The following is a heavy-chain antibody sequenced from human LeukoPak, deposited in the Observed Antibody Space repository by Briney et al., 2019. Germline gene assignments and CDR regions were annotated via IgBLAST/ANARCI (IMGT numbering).Heavy chain of an antibody. CDR2: INPSGGST. V-gene: IGHV1-46*01. CDR1: GYTFTSYY. J-gene: IGHJ6*03. Sequence: ASVKVSCKASGYTFTSYYMHWVRQAPGQGLEWMGIINPSGGSTSYAQKFQGRVTMTRDMSTSTVYMELSSLRSEGTAVYYCARSSDDSSGYHRYYYYMDVWGKGTTVTVSS. CDR3: ARSSDDSSGYHRYYYYMDV. D-gene: IGHD3-22*01.